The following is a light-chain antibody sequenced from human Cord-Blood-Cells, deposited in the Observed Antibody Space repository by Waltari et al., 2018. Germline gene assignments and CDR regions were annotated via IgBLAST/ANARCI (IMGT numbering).Light chain of an antibody. J-gene: IGLJ2*01. CDR2: DVS. Sequence: QSALTQPVSVSGSPGQSITISCTGTSSHVGGYNYVSWYQQHPGKAPKLMIYDVSTRPSGVSNRFSGSKSGNTASLTISGLQAEDEADYYCSSYTSSSTVVFGGGTKLTVL. CDR3: SSYTSSSTVV. CDR1: SSHVGGYNY. V-gene: IGLV2-14*01.